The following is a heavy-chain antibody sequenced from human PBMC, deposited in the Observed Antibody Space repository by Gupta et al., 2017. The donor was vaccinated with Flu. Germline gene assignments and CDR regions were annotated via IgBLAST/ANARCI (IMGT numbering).Heavy chain of an antibody. D-gene: IGHD2-21*02. CDR3: ARHIGNGDQDY. J-gene: IGHJ4*02. V-gene: IGHV4-39*01. Sequence: QLQLQESGPRLVRPSETVSLTCSVSGDSIRRSTFYWGWFRQPPGKGLEWIGAVSYSATAYYNPSPESRVTIDVDTSKNQFSLRLRSATAADTAVYYWARHIGNGDQDYWGQGILVTVS. CDR2: VSYSATA. CDR1: GDSIRRSTFY.